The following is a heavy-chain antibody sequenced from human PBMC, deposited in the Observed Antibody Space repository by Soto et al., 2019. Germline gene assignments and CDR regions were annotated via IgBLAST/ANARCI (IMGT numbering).Heavy chain of an antibody. Sequence: SETLSLTCTVSGGSISSGGYYWSWIRQHPGKGLEWIGYIYYSGSTYYNPSLKSRVTISVDTSKNQFSLKLSSVTAADTAVYYCARGAMGWSLLTGSYYFDYWGQGTLVTVSS. D-gene: IGHD2-21*01. CDR2: IYYSGST. CDR3: ARGAMGWSLLTGSYYFDY. V-gene: IGHV4-31*03. J-gene: IGHJ4*02. CDR1: GGSISSGGYY.